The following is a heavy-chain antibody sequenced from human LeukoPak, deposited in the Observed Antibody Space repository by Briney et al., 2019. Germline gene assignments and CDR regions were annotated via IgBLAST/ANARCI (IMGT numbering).Heavy chain of an antibody. J-gene: IGHJ4*02. CDR1: GGSISSGGYY. Sequence: SETLSLTCTVSGGSISSGGYYWSWIRQHPGKGLEWIGYIYYSGSTYYNPSLRSRATISVDTSKIQFSLKLSSVTAADTAVYYCARLENQALDYWGQGTLVTVSS. CDR2: IYYSGST. CDR3: ARLENQALDY. D-gene: IGHD1-14*01. V-gene: IGHV4-31*03.